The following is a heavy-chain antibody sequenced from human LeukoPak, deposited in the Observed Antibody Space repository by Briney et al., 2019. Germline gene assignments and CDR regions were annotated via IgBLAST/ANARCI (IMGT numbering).Heavy chain of an antibody. V-gene: IGHV5-51*01. Sequence: GESLKISCKGSGYSFTSYWIGWVRQMPGKGLEWMGIIYPGDSDTRYSPSFQGQVTISADKSISTAYLQWSSLKASDTAMYDCARPIAADGTLVAYYFDYWGQGTLVTVSS. J-gene: IGHJ4*02. D-gene: IGHD6-13*01. CDR1: GYSFTSYW. CDR2: IYPGDSDT. CDR3: ARPIAADGTLVAYYFDY.